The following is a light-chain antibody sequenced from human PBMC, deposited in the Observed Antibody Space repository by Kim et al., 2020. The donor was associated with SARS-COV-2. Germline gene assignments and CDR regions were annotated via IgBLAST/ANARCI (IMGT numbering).Light chain of an antibody. J-gene: IGLJ2*01. V-gene: IGLV3-21*02. CDR2: DSS. CDR3: QVWDGVTDHVV. CDR1: SIGSRL. Sequence: YELTQPPSVSVAPGETARITCGETSIGSRLVHWYQQTPGQAPVLVVYDSSDRPSGIPERFSGSNSGNTATLTISRVEAGDEADYYCQVWDGVTDHVVFGGGTQLTVL.